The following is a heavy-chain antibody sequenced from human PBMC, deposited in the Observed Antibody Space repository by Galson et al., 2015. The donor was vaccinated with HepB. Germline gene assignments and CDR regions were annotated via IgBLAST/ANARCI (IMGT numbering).Heavy chain of an antibody. J-gene: IGHJ4*02. CDR3: ARDFVQSSYYDSSGYSSLNDY. CDR2: ISSSSSTI. CDR1: GFTFSNAW. D-gene: IGHD3-22*01. V-gene: IGHV3-48*02. Sequence: SLRLSCAASGFTFSNAWMNWVRQAPGKGLEWVSYISSSSSTIYYADSVKGRFTISRDNAKNSLYLQMNSLRDEDAAVYYCARDFVQSSYYDSSGYSSLNDYWGQGTLVTVSS.